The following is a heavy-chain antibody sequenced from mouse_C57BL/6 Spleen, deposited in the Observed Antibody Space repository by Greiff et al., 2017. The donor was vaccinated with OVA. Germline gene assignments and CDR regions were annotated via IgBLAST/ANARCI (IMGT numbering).Heavy chain of an antibody. V-gene: IGHV5-6*01. D-gene: IGHD2-1*01. CDR2: ISSGGSYT. Sequence: EVKLMESGGDLVKPGGSLKLSCAASGFTFSSYGMSWVRQTPDKRLEWVATISSGGSYTYYPDSVKGRFTISRDNAKNTLYLQMSSLKSEDTAMYYCAREGYYGNYVAYWGQGTLVTVSA. J-gene: IGHJ3*01. CDR3: AREGYYGNYVAY. CDR1: GFTFSSYG.